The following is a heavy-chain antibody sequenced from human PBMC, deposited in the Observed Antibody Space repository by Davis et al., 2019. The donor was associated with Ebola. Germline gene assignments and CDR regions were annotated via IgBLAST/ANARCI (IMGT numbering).Heavy chain of an antibody. Sequence: GESLKISCAASGFTFSNAWMSWVRQAPGKGLEWVGRIKSKTDGGTTDYAAPVKGRFTISRDDSKNMLYLQMNSLKTEDTAVYYCTTDDIDPPDLWGRGTLVTVSS. J-gene: IGHJ2*01. CDR3: TTDDIDPPDL. CDR2: IKSKTDGGTT. V-gene: IGHV3-15*01. D-gene: IGHD2-15*01. CDR1: GFTFSNAW.